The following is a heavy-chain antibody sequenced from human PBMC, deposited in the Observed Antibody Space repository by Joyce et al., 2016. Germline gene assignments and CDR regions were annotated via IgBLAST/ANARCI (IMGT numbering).Heavy chain of an antibody. CDR1: GGAITSSTYY. CDR3: ARQAIFGVVTYYFDY. J-gene: IGHJ4*02. CDR2: IHSTGTT. V-gene: IGHV4-39*01. Sequence: LQLQESGPGLVKPSETLSLTCTVSGGAITSSTYYWGWIRQPPGKGLEWIGNIHSTGTTYYNPSLKSRVTVSVDMSKNQFSLRLTSVTAADTAVYYCARQAIFGVVTYYFDYWGQGALVTVSS. D-gene: IGHD3-3*01.